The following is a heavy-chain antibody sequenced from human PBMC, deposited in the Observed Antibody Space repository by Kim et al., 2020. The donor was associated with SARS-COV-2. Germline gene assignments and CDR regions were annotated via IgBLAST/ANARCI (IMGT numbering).Heavy chain of an antibody. V-gene: IGHV1-2*06. D-gene: IGHD3-3*01. CDR2: INPNSGDT. Sequence: ASVKVYCKASGYTFTGYYMHWVRQAPGQGPEWMGRINPNSGDTNYAQKFQGRVTMTRDTSISTAYMELSSLRSDDTAVYYCVCGYYRPTPPGTFDIWGQGTMVTVSS. CDR1: GYTFTGYY. J-gene: IGHJ3*02. CDR3: VCGYYRPTPPGTFDI.